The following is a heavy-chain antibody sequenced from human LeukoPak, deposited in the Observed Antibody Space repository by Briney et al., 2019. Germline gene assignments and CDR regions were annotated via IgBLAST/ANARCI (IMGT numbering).Heavy chain of an antibody. CDR2: ISYDGSNK. D-gene: IGHD5-12*01. V-gene: IGHV3-30*18. Sequence: GGSLRLSCAASGFTFSSYGMHWVRQAPGKGLEWVAVISYDGSNKYYADSVKGRFTISRDNAKNSLYLQMNSLRAEDTALYYCAKDVEATISYYFDYWGQGTLVTVSS. J-gene: IGHJ4*02. CDR3: AKDVEATISYYFDY. CDR1: GFTFSSYG.